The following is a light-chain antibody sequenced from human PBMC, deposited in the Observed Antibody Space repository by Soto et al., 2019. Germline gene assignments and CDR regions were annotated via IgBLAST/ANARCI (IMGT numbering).Light chain of an antibody. Sequence: EIVMTQSPATLSVSPGERATLSCRASESVNRNLAWYPQTPGQAPRLLIYGASTRATGVPARFSGSGSGTEFTLTIGSLQSEAFAVYYCQQYNNWPPRTFGQGTKVEIK. J-gene: IGKJ1*01. CDR3: QQYNNWPPRT. CDR2: GAS. V-gene: IGKV3-15*01. CDR1: ESVNRN.